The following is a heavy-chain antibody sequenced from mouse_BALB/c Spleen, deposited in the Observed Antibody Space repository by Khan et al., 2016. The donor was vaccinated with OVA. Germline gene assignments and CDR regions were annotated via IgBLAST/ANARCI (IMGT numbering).Heavy chain of an antibody. CDR1: GYTFTSYT. V-gene: IGHV1-4*01. CDR3: VRDGDYYRNGGWFAY. CDR2: INPSTGYT. D-gene: IGHD2-14*01. J-gene: IGHJ3*01. Sequence: QVRLQQSGAELARPGASVKMSCKASGYTFTSYTIHWIKLRPGQGLEWIGYINPSTGYTNYNQKFKDKAILTADKSSTTAYMQLSSLKSDDSAVYNCVRDGDYYRNGGWFAYWGQGTLVTVSA.